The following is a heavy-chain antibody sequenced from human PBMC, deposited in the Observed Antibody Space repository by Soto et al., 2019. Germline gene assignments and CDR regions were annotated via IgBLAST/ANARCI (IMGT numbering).Heavy chain of an antibody. Sequence: SETLSLTCTVSGGSISSSTFYWGWIRQPPGRGLEWIGSIYYSGSTYYNPSLKSRVAISVDTSKNQFSLKLSSVTAADTAVYYCAREIIPLTTDWYFDLWGRGTLVTVSS. D-gene: IGHD4-17*01. J-gene: IGHJ2*01. CDR2: IYYSGST. V-gene: IGHV4-39*02. CDR1: GGSISSSTFY. CDR3: AREIIPLTTDWYFDL.